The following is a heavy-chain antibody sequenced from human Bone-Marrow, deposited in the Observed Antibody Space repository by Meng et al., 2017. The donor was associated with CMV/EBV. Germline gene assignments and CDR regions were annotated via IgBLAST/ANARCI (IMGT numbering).Heavy chain of an antibody. Sequence: GSLRLSCAVSGGSISSSNWWSWVRQPPGKGLEWIGEIYHSGSTNYNPSLKSRVTISVDKSKNQFSLKLSSVTAADTAVYYCAGAPYYYDSSGYPDYWGQGTLVTVSS. CDR1: GGSISSSNW. D-gene: IGHD3-22*01. J-gene: IGHJ4*02. V-gene: IGHV4-4*02. CDR3: AGAPYYYDSSGYPDY. CDR2: IYHSGST.